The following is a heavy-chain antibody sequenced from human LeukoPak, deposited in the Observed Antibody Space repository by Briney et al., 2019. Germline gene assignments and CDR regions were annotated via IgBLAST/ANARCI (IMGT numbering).Heavy chain of an antibody. J-gene: IGHJ4*02. CDR2: IYPGDSDT. Sequence: GESLKISCKGSGYSFTSYWIGWVRQMPGKGLEWMGIIYPGDSDTRYSPSFQGQVTISADKSISTAYLQWSSLKALDTAMYYCARLPLTTVVTTYIDYWGQGTLVTVSS. CDR1: GYSFTSYW. CDR3: ARLPLTTVVTTYIDY. V-gene: IGHV5-51*01. D-gene: IGHD4-23*01.